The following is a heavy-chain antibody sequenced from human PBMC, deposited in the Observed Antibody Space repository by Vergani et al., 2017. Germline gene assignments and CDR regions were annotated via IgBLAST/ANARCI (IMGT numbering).Heavy chain of an antibody. CDR1: GFSIDNGYY. V-gene: IGHV4-38-2*01. CDR2: IYHSGST. D-gene: IGHD2-15*01. J-gene: IGHJ4*02. CDR3: AVVTHC. Sequence: QVQLQESGPGLVKPSETLSLTCAVSGFSIDNGYYWDWIRQPPGKGLEWIGEIYHSGSTNYNPSLKSRVTISVDTSKNQFSLKLSSVTAADTAVYYCAVVTHCWGQGTLVTVSS.